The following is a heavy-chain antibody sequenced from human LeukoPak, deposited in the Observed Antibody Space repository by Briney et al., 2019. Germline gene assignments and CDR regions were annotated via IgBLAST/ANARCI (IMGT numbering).Heavy chain of an antibody. CDR1: GFTFSGYS. J-gene: IGHJ4*02. D-gene: IGHD3-3*01. CDR2: INSNSLII. V-gene: IGHV3-48*04. Sequence: GGSLRLSCAASGFTFSGYSMNWVRQAPGKGLEWISYINSNSLIIYSADSVKGRFTISRDNAKNSLYLQMNSLRAEDTAEYYCARGITIFGVVPPFDYWGQGALVTVSS. CDR3: ARGITIFGVVPPFDY.